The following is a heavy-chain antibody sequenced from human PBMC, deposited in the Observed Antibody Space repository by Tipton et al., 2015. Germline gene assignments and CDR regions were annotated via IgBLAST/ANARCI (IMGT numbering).Heavy chain of an antibody. CDR3: ACQDYDSLTRDYQTVDY. CDR1: GYFISDYY. CDR2: ISHSGNT. D-gene: IGHD3-9*01. J-gene: IGHJ4*02. V-gene: IGHV4-38-2*02. Sequence: TLSLTCTVSGYFISDYYWGWIRQPPGKGLEWIGSISHSGNTYYNPSLKSRVTMSRDTSKNQFSLKLTSVTAADTAVYYCACQDYDSLTRDYQTVDYWGQGTLVTVSS.